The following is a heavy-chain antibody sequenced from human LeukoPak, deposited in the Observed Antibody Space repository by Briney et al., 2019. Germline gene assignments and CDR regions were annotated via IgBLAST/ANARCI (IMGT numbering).Heavy chain of an antibody. V-gene: IGHV3-30-3*01. Sequence: GRSLRLSCAASGFTFSSYAMHWVRLAPGKGLEWVAVISYDGSNKYYADSVKGRFTISRDNSKNTLYLQMNSLRAEDTAVYYCAKVKVVGYSTFDYWGQGALVTVSS. J-gene: IGHJ4*02. D-gene: IGHD2-8*01. CDR2: ISYDGSNK. CDR1: GFTFSSYA. CDR3: AKVKVVGYSTFDY.